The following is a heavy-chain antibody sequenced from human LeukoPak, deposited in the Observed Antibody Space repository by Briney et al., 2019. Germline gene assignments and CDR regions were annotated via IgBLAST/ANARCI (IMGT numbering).Heavy chain of an antibody. D-gene: IGHD3-16*02. CDR3: ARQGGVNDYVWGSYLPYYFDY. V-gene: IGHV5-51*01. J-gene: IGHJ4*02. Sequence: GESLEISCKGSGYSFTSYWIGWVRQLPGKGLEWMGIIYPGDSDTRYSPSFQGQVTISADKSISTAYLQWSSLEASDTAMYYCARQGGVNDYVWGSYLPYYFDYWGQGTLVTAS. CDR2: IYPGDSDT. CDR1: GYSFTSYW.